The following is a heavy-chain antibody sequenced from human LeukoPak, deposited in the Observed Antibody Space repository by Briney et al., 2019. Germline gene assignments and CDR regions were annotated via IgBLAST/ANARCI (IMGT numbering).Heavy chain of an antibody. J-gene: IGHJ4*02. CDR3: AKDPDGYNTSPHDY. CDR1: GYTFTGYY. Sequence: ASVEVSCEASGYTFTGYYMHWVRLAPGQGLEWMGWINPNSGGTNYAQKFQGRVTMTRDTSISTAYMELSRLRSDDTAVYYCAKDPDGYNTSPHDYWGQGTLVTVSS. D-gene: IGHD5-24*01. V-gene: IGHV1-2*02. CDR2: INPNSGGT.